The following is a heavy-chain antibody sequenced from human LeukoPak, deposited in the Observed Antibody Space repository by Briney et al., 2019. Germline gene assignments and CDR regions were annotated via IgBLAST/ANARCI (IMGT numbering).Heavy chain of an antibody. Sequence: SETLSLTCTVSGGSISTYYWSWIRQPPGKGLEWIGYIYYSGSTNYNPSLKSRVTISVDTSKNQFSLKLRSVTAADTAVYYCARSPELYGDYLYWYFDLWGRGTLVTVSS. J-gene: IGHJ2*01. CDR3: ARSPELYGDYLYWYFDL. CDR2: IYYSGST. V-gene: IGHV4-59*01. D-gene: IGHD4-17*01. CDR1: GGSISTYY.